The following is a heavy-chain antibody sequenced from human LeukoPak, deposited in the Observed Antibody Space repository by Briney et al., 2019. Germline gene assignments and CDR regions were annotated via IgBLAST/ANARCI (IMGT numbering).Heavy chain of an antibody. J-gene: IGHJ4*02. CDR1: GGTFSSYS. CDR2: IIPILGIA. Sequence: SVKVSCKASGGTFSSYSISWVRQAPGQGLEWMGRIIPILGIANYAQKFQGRVTITADTSTSTGYMELSSLRSEDTAVYYCARELRFVEWLLSKGMMYYFDDWGQGTLVTVS. D-gene: IGHD3-3*01. V-gene: IGHV1-69*04. CDR3: ARELRFVEWLLSKGMMYYFDD.